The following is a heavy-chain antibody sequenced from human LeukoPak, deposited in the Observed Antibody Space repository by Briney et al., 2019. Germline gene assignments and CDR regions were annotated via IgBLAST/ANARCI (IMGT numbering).Heavy chain of an antibody. D-gene: IGHD2-15*01. CDR3: ARDLVECGGGSCPTQGAYGMDV. CDR2: INHSGST. Sequence: SETLSLTCAVYGGSFSGYYWTWIRQPPGKGLEWIGEINHSGSTNYNPSLKSRVTISVDTSKKQFFLRLSSVTAADTAVYYCARDLVECGGGSCPTQGAYGMDVWGQGTTVTISS. CDR1: GGSFSGYY. J-gene: IGHJ6*02. V-gene: IGHV4-34*01.